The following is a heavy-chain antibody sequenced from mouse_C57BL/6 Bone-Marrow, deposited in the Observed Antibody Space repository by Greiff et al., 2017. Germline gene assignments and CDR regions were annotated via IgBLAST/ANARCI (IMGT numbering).Heavy chain of an antibody. Sequence: VQLQQPGAELVRPGTSVKLSCKASGYTFTSYWMHWVKQRPGQGLEWIGVIDPSDSYTNYNQKFKGKATLTVDTSSSTAYMQLSSLTSEDSAVYYWAEEYYSNYVDWYFDVWGTGTTVTVSS. J-gene: IGHJ1*03. CDR2: IDPSDSYT. V-gene: IGHV1-59*01. CDR1: GYTFTSYW. CDR3: AEEYYSNYVDWYFDV. D-gene: IGHD2-5*01.